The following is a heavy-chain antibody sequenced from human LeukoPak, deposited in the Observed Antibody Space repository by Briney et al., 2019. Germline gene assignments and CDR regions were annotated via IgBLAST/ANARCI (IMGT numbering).Heavy chain of an antibody. CDR1: GGSISSGGYS. V-gene: IGHV4-30-2*01. CDR2: IYHSGST. J-gene: IGHJ3*02. D-gene: IGHD6-19*01. CDR3: ARDQGSGWYGTHPFDI. Sequence: SSETLSLTCAVSGGSISSGGYSWSWIRQPPGKGLEWIGYIYHSGSTYYNPSLKSRVTISVDRSKNHFSLKLSSVTAADTAVYYCARDQGSGWYGTHPFDIWGQGTMVTVSS.